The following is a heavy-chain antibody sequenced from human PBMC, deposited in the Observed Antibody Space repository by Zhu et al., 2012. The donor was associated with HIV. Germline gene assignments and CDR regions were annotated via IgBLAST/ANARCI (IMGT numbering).Heavy chain of an antibody. V-gene: IGHV4-38-2*02. CDR3: ARDIWFVSYWGSWFDP. CDR2: IYYTGTT. J-gene: IGHJ5*02. CDR1: GYSISSAYS. D-gene: IGHD3-10*01. Sequence: QVHLQESGPGLVKPSETLSLTCTVSGYSISSAYSWGWIRQLPGMGLEWIGNIYYTGTTYYNPSLKSRVIISADTSKNQFSLQLNSVTAADTAVYYCARDIWFVSYWGSWFDPWARDPGHRLL.